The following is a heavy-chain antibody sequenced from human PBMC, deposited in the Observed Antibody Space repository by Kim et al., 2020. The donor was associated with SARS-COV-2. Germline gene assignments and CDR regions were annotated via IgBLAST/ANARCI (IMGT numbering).Heavy chain of an antibody. J-gene: IGHJ6*02. D-gene: IGHD5-18*01. Sequence: SVKGRFTISRDNSKNTVYLQMHSLRAEDTAVYYCARDRDGYSYGSSGMDVWGQGTTVTVSS. V-gene: IGHV3-30*07. CDR3: ARDRDGYSYGSSGMDV.